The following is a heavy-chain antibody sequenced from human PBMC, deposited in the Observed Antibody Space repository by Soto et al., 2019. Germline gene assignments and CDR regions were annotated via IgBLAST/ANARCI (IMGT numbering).Heavy chain of an antibody. CDR1: GYSFTNND. CDR2: MNPGSCDT. CDR3: ARMATFGSLNWFDP. J-gene: IGHJ5*02. Sequence: GASVKVSCKASGYSFTNNDVTWVRQATGQGLEWMGWMNPGSCDTGYAQKFQGRVTMTRDISIATAYMELSSLRSDDTAIYYCARMATFGSLNWFDPWGQGTLVTVS. D-gene: IGHD3-16*01. V-gene: IGHV1-8*01.